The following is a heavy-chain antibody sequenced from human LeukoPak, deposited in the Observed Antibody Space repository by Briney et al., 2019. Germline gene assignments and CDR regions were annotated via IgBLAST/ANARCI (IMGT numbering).Heavy chain of an antibody. CDR1: GFTFSSYG. J-gene: IGHJ4*02. V-gene: IGHV3-33*01. CDR3: ARFERARTSFDY. D-gene: IGHD6-6*01. CDR2: IWYDGSNK. Sequence: GGSLRLSCAASGFTFSSYGMHWVRQAPGKGLEWVAVIWYDGSNKYYADSVKGRFTISRDNSKNTLYLQMNSLRAEDTAVYYCARFERARTSFDYWGQGTLVTVSS.